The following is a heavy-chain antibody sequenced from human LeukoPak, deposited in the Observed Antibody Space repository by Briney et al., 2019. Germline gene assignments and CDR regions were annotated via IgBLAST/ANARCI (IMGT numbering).Heavy chain of an antibody. J-gene: IGHJ4*02. CDR2: IRFDGSNK. Sequence: PGGSLRLSCAASGFTFSSYGMHWVRQAPGKGLEWVAFIRFDGSNKYYADSVKGRFTISRDNSKNTLYLQMNSLRAEDTAVYYCAKDQGAAAYVGVDYWGQGTLVTVSS. CDR1: GFTFSSYG. V-gene: IGHV3-30*02. CDR3: AKDQGAAAYVGVDY. D-gene: IGHD6-13*01.